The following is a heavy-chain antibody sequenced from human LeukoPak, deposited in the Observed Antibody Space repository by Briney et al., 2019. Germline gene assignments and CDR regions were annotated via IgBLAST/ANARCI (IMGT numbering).Heavy chain of an antibody. CDR1: GFTFSSYG. CDR2: IWSDGTNK. CDR3: ARDLGSSGWYLDALDI. Sequence: GRSLRLSCATSGFTFSSYGMHWVRQAPGKGLEWVAVIWSDGTNKYYVDSVKGRFTISRDNSKNTLYLQMNSLRAEDTAVYYCARDLGSSGWYLDALDIWGQGTMVTVSS. V-gene: IGHV3-33*01. J-gene: IGHJ3*02. D-gene: IGHD6-19*01.